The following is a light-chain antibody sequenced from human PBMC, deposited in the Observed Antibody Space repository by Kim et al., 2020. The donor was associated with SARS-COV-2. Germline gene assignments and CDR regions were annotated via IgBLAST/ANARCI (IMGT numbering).Light chain of an antibody. J-gene: IGLJ1*01. CDR2: DVI. CDR3: CSYTRGSRYV. Sequence: QSALTQPAAVSGSPGQSITISCTGTNSDVGGYDYVFWYQQQPGKAPRLMISDVIQRPPGVSNRFSGSKSGNTASLTISGLQAEDEADYYCCSYTRGSRYVFGSGTKVTVL. V-gene: IGLV2-14*03. CDR1: NSDVGGYDY.